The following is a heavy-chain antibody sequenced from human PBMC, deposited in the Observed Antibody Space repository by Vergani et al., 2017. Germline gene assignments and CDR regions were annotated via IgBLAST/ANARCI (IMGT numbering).Heavy chain of an antibody. CDR2: ISAYNGNT. CDR1: GYTFTSYG. CDR3: ARALNIQGDLDI. J-gene: IGHJ3*02. V-gene: IGHV1-18*01. D-gene: IGHD2/OR15-2a*01. Sequence: QVQLVQSGAEVKKPGASVKVSCKASGYTFTSYGISWVRQAPGQGLEWMGWISAYNGNTNYAQKFQGWVTMTRDTSISTAYMELSRLRSDDTAVYYCARALNIQGDLDIWGQGTMVTVSS.